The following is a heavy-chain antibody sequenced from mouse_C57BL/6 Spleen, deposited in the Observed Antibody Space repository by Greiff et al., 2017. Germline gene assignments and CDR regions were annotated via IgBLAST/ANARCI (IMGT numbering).Heavy chain of an antibody. Sequence: VQLKQSGPELVKPGASVKIPCKASGYTFTDYNMDWVKQSHGKSLEWIGDINPNNGGTIYNQKFKGKATLTVDMSSSTAYMELRSLTSEDTAVYYCARGYGSRRFAYWGQGTLVTVSA. CDR2: INPNNGGT. J-gene: IGHJ3*01. CDR1: GYTFTDYN. CDR3: ARGYGSRRFAY. D-gene: IGHD1-1*01. V-gene: IGHV1-18*01.